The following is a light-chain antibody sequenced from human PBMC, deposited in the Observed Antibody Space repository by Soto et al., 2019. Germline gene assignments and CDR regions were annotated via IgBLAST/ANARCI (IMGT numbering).Light chain of an antibody. CDR3: QQYNNWWT. J-gene: IGKJ1*01. V-gene: IGKV3-15*01. CDR2: GAS. Sequence: EIVMTQSPATLSVSPGERATLSCRASQSVSSNLAWYQQKPGQAPRLLIYGASTRATGIPARFSGSGSGTEFTLTISSLQYEDFAVYYCQQYNNWWTLGQGTKVEIK. CDR1: QSVSSN.